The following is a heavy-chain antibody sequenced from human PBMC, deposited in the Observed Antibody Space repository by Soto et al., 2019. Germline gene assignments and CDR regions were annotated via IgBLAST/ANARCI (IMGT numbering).Heavy chain of an antibody. CDR3: AMLGGGSGGSGGMDV. J-gene: IGHJ6*02. Sequence: EVQLVESGGGLVQPGGSLRLSCAASGLIFSDYHMDWVRQAPGKGLEWVGRIRRKANSYTTEYAASVKGRVTISRDDSKHSLYLEMNSLKGEDRAVFYWAMLGGGSGGSGGMDVWCQGTTVTVSS. CDR1: GLIFSDYH. D-gene: IGHD6-19*01. CDR2: IRRKANSYTT. V-gene: IGHV3-72*01.